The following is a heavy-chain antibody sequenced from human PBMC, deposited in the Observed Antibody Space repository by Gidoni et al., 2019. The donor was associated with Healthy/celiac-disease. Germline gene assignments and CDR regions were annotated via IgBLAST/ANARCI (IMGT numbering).Heavy chain of an antibody. CDR1: GGSFSVYY. CDR3: ARTRRSGYYYVLTAFDI. Sequence: QVHLQQSGAGLLKPSATLSLSCAVYGGSFSVYYWSWIRQPPGKGLEWIGEINHSGSTNYNPSLKSRVTISVDTSKNQFSLKLSSVTAADTAVYYCARTRRSGYYYVLTAFDIWGQGTMVTVSS. J-gene: IGHJ3*02. CDR2: INHSGST. V-gene: IGHV4-34*01. D-gene: IGHD3-22*01.